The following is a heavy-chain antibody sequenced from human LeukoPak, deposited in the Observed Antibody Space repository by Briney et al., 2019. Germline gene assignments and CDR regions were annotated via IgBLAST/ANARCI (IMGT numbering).Heavy chain of an antibody. CDR2: ISSSSSYI. V-gene: IGHV3-21*01. Sequence: GGSLRLSCAASGFTFSTFSMNWVRQAPRKGLEWVSSISSSSSYIDYADSVKGRFTISRDNAKNSLFLQMNSLRAEETAVYYCAKSHPPTVTTEEGEYLQHWGQGTLVTVSS. CDR1: GFTFSTFS. D-gene: IGHD4-17*01. J-gene: IGHJ1*01. CDR3: AKSHPPTVTTEEGEYLQH.